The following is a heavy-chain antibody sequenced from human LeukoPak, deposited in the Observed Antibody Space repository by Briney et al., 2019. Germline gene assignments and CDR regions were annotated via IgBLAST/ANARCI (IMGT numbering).Heavy chain of an antibody. CDR3: AKVGSSWPFYYFAY. CDR2: IYYSGST. D-gene: IGHD6-13*01. Sequence: SETLSLTCSVSGGSISGSNYYWGWIRQPPGKGLEWIGNIYYSGSTYYDPSLKSQVTISIDTSKNQFFLKLTPVTAADTAVYYCAKVGSSWPFYYFAYWGQGTLVTVSS. CDR1: GGSISGSNYY. J-gene: IGHJ4*02. V-gene: IGHV4-39*07.